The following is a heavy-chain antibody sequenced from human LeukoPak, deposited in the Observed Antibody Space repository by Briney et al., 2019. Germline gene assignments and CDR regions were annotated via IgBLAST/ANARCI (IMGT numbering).Heavy chain of an antibody. CDR3: ATTGGSSWYYFDY. CDR2: ITSSSSYI. Sequence: GSLRLSCAASEFTFSSYSMNWVRQAPGKGLEWVSSITSSSSYIYYADSAKGRFTISRDNAENSLYLQMNSLRAEDTAVYYCATTGGSSWYYFDYWGQGTLVTVSS. D-gene: IGHD6-13*01. J-gene: IGHJ4*02. V-gene: IGHV3-21*01. CDR1: EFTFSSYS.